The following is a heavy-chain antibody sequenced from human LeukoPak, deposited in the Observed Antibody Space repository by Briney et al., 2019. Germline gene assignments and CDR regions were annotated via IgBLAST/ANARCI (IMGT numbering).Heavy chain of an antibody. D-gene: IGHD6-13*01. Sequence: SGTLSLTCAGSGGSISSSNWWSWVRQPPGKGLEWIGEIYLSGSTNYNPSLKSRVTISVDKSKNQFSLKLNSVTAADTAVYYCARGPKYSSSWYGDYFDYWGQGTLVTVSS. CDR2: IYLSGST. CDR1: GGSISSSNW. CDR3: ARGPKYSSSWYGDYFDY. J-gene: IGHJ4*02. V-gene: IGHV4-4*02.